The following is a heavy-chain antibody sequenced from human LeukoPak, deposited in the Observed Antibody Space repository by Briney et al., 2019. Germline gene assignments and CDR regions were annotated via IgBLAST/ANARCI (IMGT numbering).Heavy chain of an antibody. D-gene: IGHD5-24*01. V-gene: IGHV3-7*04. Sequence: GGSLRLSCVASGFPFSSYWMTWVRQAPGMGLEWVANIKQDGSKKSYVDSVKGRFTISRDNAKNSLYLQMNSLRAEDTAIYYCTRVGYIDEGIDYWGQGTLVTVSS. CDR1: GFPFSSYW. CDR2: IKQDGSKK. CDR3: TRVGYIDEGIDY. J-gene: IGHJ4*02.